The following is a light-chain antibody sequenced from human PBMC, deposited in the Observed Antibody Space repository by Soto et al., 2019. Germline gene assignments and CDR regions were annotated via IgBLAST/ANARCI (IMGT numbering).Light chain of an antibody. CDR3: AAWDASLGGFYV. CDR2: SNN. V-gene: IGLV1-44*01. Sequence: QSVLTQPPSASGTPGQRVTISCSGSRSSIGSNTVNWYQHLPGMAPKPLIYSNNHRPSGVPDRFSASKAGASASLAISGLQSGDEGDYYYAAWDASLGGFYVFGSGTKVTVL. J-gene: IGLJ1*01. CDR1: RSSIGSNT.